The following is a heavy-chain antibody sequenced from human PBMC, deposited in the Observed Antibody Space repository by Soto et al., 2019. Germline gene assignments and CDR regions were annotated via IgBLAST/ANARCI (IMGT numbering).Heavy chain of an antibody. Sequence: EASVKVSCKASGYTFTGYYMHWVRQAPGQGLEWMGWINPNSGGTNYAQKFQGRVTMTRDTSISTAYMELSRLRYDDTAVYYCAKNRKTIPEDLAIEDSGQGPPVTVAS. CDR2: INPNSGGT. CDR3: AKNRKTIPEDLAIED. D-gene: IGHD2-2*02. J-gene: IGHJ4*02. CDR1: GYTFTGYY. V-gene: IGHV1-2*02.